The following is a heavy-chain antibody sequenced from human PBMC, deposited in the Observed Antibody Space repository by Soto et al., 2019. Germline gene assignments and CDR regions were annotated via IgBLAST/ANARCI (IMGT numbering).Heavy chain of an antibody. D-gene: IGHD3-22*01. J-gene: IGHJ4*02. CDR3: ALRSMAVVPEY. V-gene: IGHV4-59*02. CDR1: GHSVSRSS. Sequence: PSETQSLTCALSGHSVSRSSSMWIRQPPGKGLESIGYLYYGRSANYNPSLKSRVTLSVDTSTNQCSLTLSSMTAADTAVYYCALRSMAVVPEYWGQGTLVT. CDR2: LYYGRSA.